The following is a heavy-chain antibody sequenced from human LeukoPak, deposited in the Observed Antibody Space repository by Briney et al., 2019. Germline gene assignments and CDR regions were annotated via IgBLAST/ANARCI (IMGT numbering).Heavy chain of an antibody. D-gene: IGHD2-15*01. CDR1: GYTFTSYG. Sequence: ASVKVSCKASGYTFTSYGISWVRQAPGQGLEWMGWMSAYNGNTNYAQKLQGRVTMTTDTSTSTAYMELRSLRSDDTAVYYCAREWGYCSGGSCYDAFDIWGQGTMVTVSS. CDR2: MSAYNGNT. J-gene: IGHJ3*02. V-gene: IGHV1-18*01. CDR3: AREWGYCSGGSCYDAFDI.